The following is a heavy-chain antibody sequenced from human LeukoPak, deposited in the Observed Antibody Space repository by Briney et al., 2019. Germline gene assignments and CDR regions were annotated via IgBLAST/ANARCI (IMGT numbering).Heavy chain of an antibody. J-gene: IGHJ5*02. CDR3: ARDPYYYDSSGYPHWFDP. V-gene: IGHV4-59*01. CDR2: IYNNGRT. CDR1: GGSMSSYY. D-gene: IGHD3-22*01. Sequence: SETLSLTCTVSGGSMSSYYWSWIRQPPGKGLEWIGYIYNNGRTNYNPSLKSRVTISVDTSKNQFSLRLTSVTAADTAVYYCARDPYYYDSSGYPHWFDPWGQGTLVTVSS.